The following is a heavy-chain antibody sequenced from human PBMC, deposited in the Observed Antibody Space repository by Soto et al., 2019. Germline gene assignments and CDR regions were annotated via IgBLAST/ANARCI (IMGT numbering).Heavy chain of an antibody. Sequence: EVQLVESGGGLVQPGGSLRLSCAASGFTFSNYDMHWVRQATGKGLEWVSAIGTVGDTFYPGSVKGRFTISRENAKNSLYLKMNSLRAGDTAVYYCARVPKGQLWTFDYWGQGPLVTVSS. CDR3: ARVPKGQLWTFDY. CDR2: IGTVGDT. J-gene: IGHJ4*02. V-gene: IGHV3-13*01. D-gene: IGHD5-18*01. CDR1: GFTFSNYD.